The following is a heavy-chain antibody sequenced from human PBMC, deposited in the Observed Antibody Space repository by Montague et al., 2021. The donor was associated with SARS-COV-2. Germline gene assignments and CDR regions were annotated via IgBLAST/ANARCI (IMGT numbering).Heavy chain of an antibody. Sequence: SETLSLTCTVSGGSISNYYWSWIRQSPGKGLERIAYMYYSGSTKYNPSLKSRAPISVDTATGQFSLTLSSMTAADTAVYYCARARVGTIFGVIVAYYGMDIWGQGTTVTVS. CDR3: ARARVGTIFGVIVAYYGMDI. D-gene: IGHD3-3*01. V-gene: IGHV4-59*01. CDR1: GGSISNYY. J-gene: IGHJ6*02. CDR2: MYYSGST.